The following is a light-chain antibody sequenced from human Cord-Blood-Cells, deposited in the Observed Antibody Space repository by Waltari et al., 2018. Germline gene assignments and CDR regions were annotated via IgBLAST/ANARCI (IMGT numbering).Light chain of an antibody. J-gene: IGLJ3*02. CDR3: SSYTSSSTFV. Sequence: QSALTQPASVSGSPGQSITISCTGTSSDVGGYNYVSCYQQHPGQAPKLMIYDAGKRPSGVSNRFSGSKSGNTASLTISGLQAEDEADYYCSSYTSSSTFVFGGGTKLTVL. CDR2: DAG. V-gene: IGLV2-14*01. CDR1: SSDVGGYNY.